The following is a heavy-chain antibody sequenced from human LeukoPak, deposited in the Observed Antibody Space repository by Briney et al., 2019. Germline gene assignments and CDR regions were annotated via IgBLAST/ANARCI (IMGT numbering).Heavy chain of an antibody. CDR2: ISAYNGNT. CDR3: ARDRFSSGWSPPDY. V-gene: IGHV1-18*01. CDR1: GYTFTSYG. D-gene: IGHD6-19*01. Sequence: ASVKVSCKASGYTFTSYGIRWVRQAPGQGLEWMGWISAYNGNTNYAQKLQGRVTMTTDTSTSTAYMELRSLRSDDTAVYYCARDRFSSGWSPPDYWGQGTLVTVSS. J-gene: IGHJ4*02.